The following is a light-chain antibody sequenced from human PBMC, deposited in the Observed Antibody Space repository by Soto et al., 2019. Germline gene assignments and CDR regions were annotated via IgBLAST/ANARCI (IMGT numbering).Light chain of an antibody. CDR1: SSDIGDYNY. J-gene: IGLJ1*01. CDR2: EVS. CDR3: SSYAGSNSPFV. Sequence: QSVLTQPPSASGSPGQSVTISCTGTSSDIGDYNYVSWYQQHPGKAPKLMIYEVSKRPSGVPDRFSGSKSGSTASLTVSGLQAEDEADYYCSSYAGSNSPFVFGSGTKVTLL. V-gene: IGLV2-8*01.